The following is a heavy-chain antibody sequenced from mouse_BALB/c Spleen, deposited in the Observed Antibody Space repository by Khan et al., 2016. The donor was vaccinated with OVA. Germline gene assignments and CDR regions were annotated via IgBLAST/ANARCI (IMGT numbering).Heavy chain of an antibody. V-gene: IGHV9-3-1*01. CDR3: ERPPCLSYDLVY. CDR1: GYTFTNSG. CDR2: ITTYTGEP. Sequence: QIQLVQSGPELKKPGETVKISCKASGYTFTNSGMNWVQQAPGKGLKWMGWITTYTGEPTYADDFKGRFAFSLDTSASTAYLQLNHLKNEDTATYSCERPPCLSYDLVYWGQGTSVTVSS. J-gene: IGHJ4*01.